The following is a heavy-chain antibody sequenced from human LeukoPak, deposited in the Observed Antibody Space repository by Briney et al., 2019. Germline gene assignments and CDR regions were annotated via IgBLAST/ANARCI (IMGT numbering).Heavy chain of an antibody. CDR2: ISSSSSYI. J-gene: IGHJ4*02. CDR3: ARFTPTAMVTADY. Sequence: GGSLRLSCAASGFTFSSYSMNWVRQAPGKGLEWVSSISSSSSYIYYADSVKGRFTISRDNAKNSLYLQMNSLTAEDTAVYYCARFTPTAMVTADYWGQGTLVTVSS. D-gene: IGHD5-18*01. CDR1: GFTFSSYS. V-gene: IGHV3-21*01.